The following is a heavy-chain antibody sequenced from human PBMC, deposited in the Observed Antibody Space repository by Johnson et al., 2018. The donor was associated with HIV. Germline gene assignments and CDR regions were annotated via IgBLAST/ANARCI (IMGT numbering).Heavy chain of an antibody. Sequence: VQLVESGGGLVKPGGSLRLSCAASGFTFSNAWMSWVRQAPGKGLEWVGRIKSKTDGGTTDYAAPVKGRFIFSRDDSKTTLYLQMNSLKIEDTAVYYCTTDPDSSSWYRDAFDIWGQGTMVTVSS. CDR1: GFTFSNAW. CDR2: IKSKTDGGTT. V-gene: IGHV3-15*01. J-gene: IGHJ3*02. CDR3: TTDPDSSSWYRDAFDI. D-gene: IGHD6-13*01.